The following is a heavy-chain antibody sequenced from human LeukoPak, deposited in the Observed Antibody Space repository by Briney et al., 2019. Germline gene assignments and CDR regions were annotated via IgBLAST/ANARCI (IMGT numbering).Heavy chain of an antibody. CDR2: IYYSGST. D-gene: IGHD3-10*01. CDR3: ARSRNRGVMGGHYYYYGMDV. J-gene: IGHJ6*02. CDR1: GGSISSYY. V-gene: IGHV4-59*01. Sequence: KSSETLSLTCTVSGGSISSYYWSWIRQPPGKGLEWIGYIYYSGSTNYNPSLKSRVTISVDTSKNQFSLKLSSVTAADTAVYYCARSRNRGVMGGHYYYYGMDVWGQGTTVTVSS.